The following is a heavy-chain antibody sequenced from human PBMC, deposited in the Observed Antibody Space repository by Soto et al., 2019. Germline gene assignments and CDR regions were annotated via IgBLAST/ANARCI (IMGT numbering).Heavy chain of an antibody. CDR2: ISSGSSDT. V-gene: IGHV3-21*01. J-gene: IGHJ4*02. CDR3: ARVAY. CDR1: GFTFSRDS. Sequence: GGSLRLSCEASGFTFSRDSMNWVRQVPGKGLEWVASISSGSSDTWYADSVKGRFIISRDNAQNSLFLQMNTLRPEDTAMYYCARVAYWGPGTQVTVSS.